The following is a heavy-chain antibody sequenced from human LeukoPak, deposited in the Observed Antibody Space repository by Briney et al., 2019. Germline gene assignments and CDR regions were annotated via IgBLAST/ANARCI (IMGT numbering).Heavy chain of an antibody. J-gene: IGHJ6*02. CDR1: GYTFTSYG. D-gene: IGHD6-13*01. V-gene: IGHV1-18*01. CDR3: ARDGQLVLYYYYGMDV. CDR2: ISAYNGNT. Sequence: ASVKVSCKASGYTFTSYGISWVRQAPGQGLEWMGWISAYNGNTNYAQKLQGRVTMTTVTSTSTAYMELRSLRSDDTAVYYCARDGQLVLYYYYGMDVWGQGTTVTVSS.